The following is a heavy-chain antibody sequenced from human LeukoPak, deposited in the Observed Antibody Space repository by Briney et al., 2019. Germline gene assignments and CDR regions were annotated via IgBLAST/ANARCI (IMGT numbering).Heavy chain of an antibody. D-gene: IGHD5-12*01. Sequence: SQTLSLTCTVSGGSISSGGYYWSWIRQHPGKGLEWIGYIYYSGSTYYNPSLKSRVTISVDTSKSQFSLKLSSVTAADTAVYYCARAHYGGYTRRRYYFDYWGQGTLVTVSS. CDR3: ARAHYGGYTRRRYYFDY. J-gene: IGHJ4*02. V-gene: IGHV4-31*03. CDR1: GGSISSGGYY. CDR2: IYYSGST.